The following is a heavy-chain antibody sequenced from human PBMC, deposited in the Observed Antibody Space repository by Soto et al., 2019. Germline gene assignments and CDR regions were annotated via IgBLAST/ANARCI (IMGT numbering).Heavy chain of an antibody. CDR2: IYYSGST. CDR3: ARERGYEGGGDYGFVGFVDY. D-gene: IGHD4-17*01. CDR1: GGSISSYY. Sequence: SETLSLTCTVSGGSISSYYWSWIRQPPGKGLEWIGYIYYSGSTNYNPSLKSRVTISVDTSKNQFSLKLSSVTAADTAVYYCARERGYEGGGDYGFVGFVDYWGQGTLVTVSS. J-gene: IGHJ4*02. V-gene: IGHV4-59*01.